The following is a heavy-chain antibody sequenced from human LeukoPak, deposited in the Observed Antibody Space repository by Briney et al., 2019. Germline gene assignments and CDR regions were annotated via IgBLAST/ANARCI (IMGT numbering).Heavy chain of an antibody. V-gene: IGHV3-11*01. CDR3: AKEVVVITIPSLFDY. Sequence: GGSLRLSCAASGFTFSDYYMSWIRQAPGKGLEWVSYISSSGSTIYYADSVKGRFTISRDNSKNTLYLQMNSLRAEDTAVYYCAKEVVVITIPSLFDYWGQGTLVTVSS. CDR2: ISSSGSTI. D-gene: IGHD3-22*01. J-gene: IGHJ4*02. CDR1: GFTFSDYY.